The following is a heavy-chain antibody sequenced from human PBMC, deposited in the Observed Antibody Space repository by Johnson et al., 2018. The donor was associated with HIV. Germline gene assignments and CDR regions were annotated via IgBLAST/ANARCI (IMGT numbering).Heavy chain of an antibody. D-gene: IGHD3-10*01. CDR2: INWNGDST. CDR1: GFTFGSYW. V-gene: IGHV3-20*04. CDR3: AKEGPGVFGSGTYYIPDAFDI. J-gene: IGHJ3*02. Sequence: VQLVESGGGLVQPGGSLRLSCAASGFTFGSYWMSWVRQVPGKGLEWVSGINWNGDSTRYADSVKGRFTISRDNSKNTLYLQMNSLRAEDTAFYFCAKEGPGVFGSGTYYIPDAFDIWGQGTMVTVSS.